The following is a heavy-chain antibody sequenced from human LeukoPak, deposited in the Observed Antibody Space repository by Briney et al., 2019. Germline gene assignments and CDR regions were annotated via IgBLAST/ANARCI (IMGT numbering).Heavy chain of an antibody. CDR3: ASRIAVAGTGRPNY. J-gene: IGHJ4*02. V-gene: IGHV3-74*01. D-gene: IGHD6-19*01. CDR2: INSDGSST. Sequence: TGGSLRLSCAASGFTFSSYWMHWVRQAPGKGLVWVSRINSDGSSTSYADSGKGRFTISRDNAKNTLYLQMNSLRAEDTAVYYCASRIAVAGTGRPNYWGQGTLVTVSS. CDR1: GFTFSSYW.